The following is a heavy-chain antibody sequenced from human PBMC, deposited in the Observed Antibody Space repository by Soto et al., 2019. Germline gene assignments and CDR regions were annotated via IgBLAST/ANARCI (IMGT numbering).Heavy chain of an antibody. Sequence: EVQLLESGGGLVQPGGSLRLSCAASGFTFSSYAMSWVRQAPGMGLEWVSGISDSGGSTYYADSVKGRFTISRDNSKNTQYLQMNSLRAEDTAVYYCANGCGGTCYSRIHYWGQGTLVTVSS. V-gene: IGHV3-23*01. CDR2: ISDSGGST. CDR3: ANGCGGTCYSRIHY. D-gene: IGHD2-15*01. J-gene: IGHJ4*02. CDR1: GFTFSSYA.